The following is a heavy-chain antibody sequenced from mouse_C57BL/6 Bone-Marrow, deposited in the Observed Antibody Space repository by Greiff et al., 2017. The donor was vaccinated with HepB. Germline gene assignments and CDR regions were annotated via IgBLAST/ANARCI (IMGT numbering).Heavy chain of an antibody. D-gene: IGHD2-4*01. V-gene: IGHV5-17*01. Sequence: EVKVVESGGGLVKPGGSLKLSCAASGFTFSDYGMHWVRQAPEKGLEWVAYISSGSSTIYYADTVKGRFTISRDNAKNTLFLQMTSLRSEDTAKYYCAWHYDPAWLAYWGQGTLVTVSA. J-gene: IGHJ3*01. CDR2: ISSGSSTI. CDR1: GFTFSDYG. CDR3: AWHYDPAWLAY.